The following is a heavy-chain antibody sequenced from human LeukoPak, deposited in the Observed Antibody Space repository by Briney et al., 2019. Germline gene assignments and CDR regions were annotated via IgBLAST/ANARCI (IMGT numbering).Heavy chain of an antibody. Sequence: SETLSLTCTVSGGSISSGDYYWSWIRQPPGKGLEWTGYIYYSGSTYYNPSLKSRVTISVDTSKNQFSLKLSSVTAADTAVYYCARESNKQQLASDYWGQGTLVTVSS. CDR3: ARESNKQQLASDY. D-gene: IGHD6-13*01. CDR2: IYYSGST. J-gene: IGHJ4*02. V-gene: IGHV4-30-4*08. CDR1: GGSISSGDYY.